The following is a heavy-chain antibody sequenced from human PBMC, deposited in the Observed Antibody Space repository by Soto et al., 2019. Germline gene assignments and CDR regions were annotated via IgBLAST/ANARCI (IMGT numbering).Heavy chain of an antibody. D-gene: IGHD6-19*01. CDR3: ARDRGLVLSFQFDY. V-gene: IGHV3-9*01. CDR2: ISWNSGSI. J-gene: IGHJ4*02. Sequence: EVQLVESGGGLVQPGRSLRLSCAASGFTFDDYAMDWVRQAPGKGLEWVSSISWNSGSIGYADSVKGRFTISRDNAKNPLYLQKNSLRAEYTDLYFCARDRGLVLSFQFDYWGQGTLVTVSS. CDR1: GFTFDDYA.